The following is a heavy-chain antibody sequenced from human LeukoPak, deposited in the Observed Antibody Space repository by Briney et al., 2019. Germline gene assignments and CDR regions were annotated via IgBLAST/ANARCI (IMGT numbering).Heavy chain of an antibody. V-gene: IGHV1-18*01. CDR2: ISAYNGNT. J-gene: IGHJ4*02. CDR3: ARYPLRWLQLGYFDY. D-gene: IGHD5-24*01. Sequence: ASVKVSCKASGYTFTSYGISWVRQAPGQGLEWMGWISAYNGNTNYAQKLQGRVTMTTDTSTSTAYMELRSLRSDDTAVYYYARYPLRWLQLGYFDYWGQGTLVTVSS. CDR1: GYTFTSYG.